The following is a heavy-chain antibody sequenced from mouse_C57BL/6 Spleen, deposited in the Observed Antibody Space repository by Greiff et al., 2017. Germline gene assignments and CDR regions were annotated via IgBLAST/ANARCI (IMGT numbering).Heavy chain of an antibody. V-gene: IGHV2-6-1*01. CDR2: IWSDGST. J-gene: IGHJ4*01. Sequence: VKLMESGPGLVAPSQSLSITCTVSGFSLTSYGVHWVRQPPGKGLEWLVVIWSDGSTTYNSALKSRLSISKDNSKSQVFLKMNSLQTDDTAMYYCARQGYDYPYYYAMDYWGQGTSVTVSS. CDR3: ARQGYDYPYYYAMDY. D-gene: IGHD2-4*01. CDR1: GFSLTSYG.